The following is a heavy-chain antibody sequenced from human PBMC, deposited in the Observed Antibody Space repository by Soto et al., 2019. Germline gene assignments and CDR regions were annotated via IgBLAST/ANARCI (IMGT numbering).Heavy chain of an antibody. J-gene: IGHJ6*03. V-gene: IGHV4-59*01. CDR3: ARGVLEWLLRDSYYYYMDV. Sequence: QVQLQESGPGLVKPSETLSLTCTVSGDSISSSYWNWIRQAPGKGLEWIGYIDDTGSTNYNPSLKSRVTLSVDPSNNQYSLKLSSVTAADTAVYYCARGVLEWLLRDSYYYYMDVWGKGTMVTVSS. CDR1: GDSISSSY. CDR2: IDDTGST. D-gene: IGHD3-3*01.